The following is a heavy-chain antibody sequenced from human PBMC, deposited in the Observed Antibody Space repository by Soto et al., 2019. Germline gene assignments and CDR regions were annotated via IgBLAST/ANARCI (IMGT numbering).Heavy chain of an antibody. D-gene: IGHD2-15*01. CDR3: ARVGDIVVVVAATPARWFDP. V-gene: IGHV4-34*01. Sequence: QVQLQQWGAGLLKPSETLSLTCAVYGGSFSGYYWSWIRQPPGKGLEWIGEINHSGSTNYNPSLKSRVTISVDTSKDHVSLKLSSVTAADTAVYYCARVGDIVVVVAATPARWFDPWGRGTLVTVSS. CDR1: GGSFSGYY. J-gene: IGHJ5*02. CDR2: INHSGST.